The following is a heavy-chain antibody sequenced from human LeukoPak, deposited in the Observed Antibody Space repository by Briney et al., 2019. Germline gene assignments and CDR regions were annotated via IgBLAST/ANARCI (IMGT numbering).Heavy chain of an antibody. CDR1: GFTFTTAW. D-gene: IGHD5-12*01. CDR3: TTDGYSGYEGLYDY. J-gene: IGHJ4*02. CDR2: IKSKTDGGTT. V-gene: IGHV3-15*01. Sequence: AGSLRLSCTASGFTFTTAWMNWVRQAPGKGLEWVGRIKSKTDGGTTDYAAPVKGRFIISRDDSKYTLYLQMNRLKTEDTAVYYCTTDGYSGYEGLYDYWRQRTQPTVSS.